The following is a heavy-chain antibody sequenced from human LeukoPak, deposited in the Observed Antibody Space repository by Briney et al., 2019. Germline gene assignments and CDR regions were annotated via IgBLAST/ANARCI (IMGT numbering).Heavy chain of an antibody. V-gene: IGHV3-30*18. Sequence: TRGSLRLSCTVSRFTFSNYGMHSGRQTPGKGLEWVVVISYDGSNKNYADSVKGGFTISRDNSKITLCFQMNSVRPKNTAVYYSANDPSPYHILTRHHSWGQGTLVTVCS. CDR2: ISYDGSNK. CDR3: ANDPSPYHILTRHHS. D-gene: IGHD3-9*01. J-gene: IGHJ5*02. CDR1: RFTFSNYG.